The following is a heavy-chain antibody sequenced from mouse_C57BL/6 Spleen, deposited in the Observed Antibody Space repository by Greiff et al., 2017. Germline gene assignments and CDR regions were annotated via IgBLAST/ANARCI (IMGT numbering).Heavy chain of an antibody. CDR3: ARRDYYGSSCAMDY. D-gene: IGHD1-1*01. CDR2: ISSGSSTI. V-gene: IGHV5-17*01. Sequence: EVNLVESGGGLVKPGGSLKLSCAASGFTFSDYGMNWVRQAPEKGLEWVAYISSGSSTIYYADTVKGRFTISRDNAKNTLFLQMTSLRSEDTAMYYCARRDYYGSSCAMDYWGQGTSVTVSS. CDR1: GFTFSDYG. J-gene: IGHJ4*01.